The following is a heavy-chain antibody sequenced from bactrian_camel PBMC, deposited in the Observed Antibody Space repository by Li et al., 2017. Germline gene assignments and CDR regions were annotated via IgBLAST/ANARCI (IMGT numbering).Heavy chain of an antibody. CDR3: TVRWSGTRCFASARGYNY. CDR1: EYFTMRYYC. V-gene: IGHV3S53*01. CDR2: IDSSGIT. D-gene: IGHD3*01. Sequence: HVQLVESGGGSVQVGGSLRLACPASEYFTMRYYCMGWFREVPGKEREAIATIDSSGITAYADSLEGRFTISKDNAKNSLYLQMNNLKPEDTALYYCTVRWSGTRCFASARGYNYNGQGTQVTVS. J-gene: IGHJ4*01.